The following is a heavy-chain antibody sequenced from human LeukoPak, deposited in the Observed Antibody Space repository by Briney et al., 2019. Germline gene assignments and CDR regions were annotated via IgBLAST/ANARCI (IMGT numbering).Heavy chain of an antibody. CDR2: INTDGSST. CDR1: GFTFSSYW. Sequence: PGGSLRLSCAASGFTFSSYWMHWVRQAPGKGLVWVSRINTDGSSTSYADSVKGRFTISRDNAKNTLYLQMNSLRAEDTAVYYCAKGPCTSCYVDYWGQGTLVTVSS. CDR3: AKGPCTSCYVDY. J-gene: IGHJ4*02. V-gene: IGHV3-74*01. D-gene: IGHD2-2*01.